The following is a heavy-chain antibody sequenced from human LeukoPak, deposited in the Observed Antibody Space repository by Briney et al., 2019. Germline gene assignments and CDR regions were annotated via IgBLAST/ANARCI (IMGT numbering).Heavy chain of an antibody. D-gene: IGHD2-2*01. CDR1: GFTFSSYA. V-gene: IGHV3-23*01. CDR2: ISGSGGST. Sequence: PGGFLRLSCAASGFTFSSYAMSWVRQAPGKGLEWVSAISGSGGSTYYADSVKGRFTISRDNSKNTLYLQMNSLRAEDTAVYYCAKDGLVPAAPPFYYYYYMDVWGKGTTVTVSS. CDR3: AKDGLVPAAPPFYYYYYMDV. J-gene: IGHJ6*03.